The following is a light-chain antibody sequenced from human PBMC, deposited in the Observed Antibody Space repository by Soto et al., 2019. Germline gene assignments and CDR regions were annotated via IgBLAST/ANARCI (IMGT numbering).Light chain of an antibody. V-gene: IGLV1-51*02. CDR2: ENN. Sequence: VLTQPPSVSAAPGQKVTISRSGSSSNIGNNYVSWYQQLPGTAPKLLIYENNKRPSGIPDRFSGSKSGTSATLGITGLQTGDEADYYCGTWDSSLSAYVFGTGPKVTVL. CDR3: GTWDSSLSAYV. J-gene: IGLJ1*01. CDR1: SSNIGNNY.